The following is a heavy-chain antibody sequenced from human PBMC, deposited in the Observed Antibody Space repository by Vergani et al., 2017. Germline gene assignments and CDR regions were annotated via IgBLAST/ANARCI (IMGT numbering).Heavy chain of an antibody. Sequence: EVQLVESGGGLVQPGGSLRLSCAGSGFTFSSYWMSWVRQAPGKGLEWVANIRQDGSKTYYVDSVKGRFTISRDNAKNSLYLQMNSLRAEDTSVYYCAKSYXGGDRCYSDWYFDLGGRGTLVTVSS. CDR3: AKSYXGGDRCYSDWYFDL. CDR1: GFTFSSYW. V-gene: IGHV3-7*01. D-gene: IGHD2-15*01. CDR2: IRQDGSKT. J-gene: IGHJ2*01.